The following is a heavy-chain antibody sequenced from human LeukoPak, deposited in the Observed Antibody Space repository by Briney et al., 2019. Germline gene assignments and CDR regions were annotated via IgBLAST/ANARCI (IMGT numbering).Heavy chain of an antibody. CDR2: INPSGGST. CDR3: ARDRAPVAAAGGRSYGVDV. V-gene: IGHV1-46*02. Sequence: ASVKVSCKASGYTFNDYYMHWVRQAPGQGLEWMGIINPSGGSTTYAQKFQDRVTMTRDTSTSTVYMELTSLRSEDTAVYYCARDRAPVAAAGGRSYGVDVWGQGTTVTVSS. D-gene: IGHD6-13*01. J-gene: IGHJ6*02. CDR1: GYTFNDYY.